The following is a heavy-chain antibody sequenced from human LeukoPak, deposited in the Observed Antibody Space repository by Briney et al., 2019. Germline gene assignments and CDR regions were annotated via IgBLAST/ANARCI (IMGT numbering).Heavy chain of an antibody. V-gene: IGHV4-34*01. D-gene: IGHD7-27*01. J-gene: IGHJ6*03. CDR2: INHSGST. Sequence: SETLSLTCAVYGGSFSGYYWSWIRQPPGKGLEWIGEINHSGSTNYNPSLKSRVTISVDTSKNQFSLKLSSLTAADTAVYYCAGNSTFKITRGGGGYYYYYYMDVWGKGTTVTVSS. CDR1: GGSFSGYY. CDR3: AGNSTFKITRGGGGYYYYYYMDV.